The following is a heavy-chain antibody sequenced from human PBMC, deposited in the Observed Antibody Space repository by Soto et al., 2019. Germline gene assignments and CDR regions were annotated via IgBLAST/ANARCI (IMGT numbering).Heavy chain of an antibody. CDR3: ARDSSGFSNWFDP. CDR2: ISYDGSDK. CDR1: GFTFSSYA. V-gene: IGHV3-30-3*01. D-gene: IGHD6-19*01. J-gene: IGHJ5*02. Sequence: GESLRLSCAASGFTFSSYAMHWVRQAPGKGLEWVAVISYDGSDKYYADSVKGRFTISRDNSKNTLYLQMNSLRAEDTAVYYCARDSSGFSNWFDPWGQGTLVTVSS.